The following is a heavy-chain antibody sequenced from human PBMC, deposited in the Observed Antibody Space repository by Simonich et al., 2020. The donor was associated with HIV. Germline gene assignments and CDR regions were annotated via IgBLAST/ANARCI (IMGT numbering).Heavy chain of an antibody. CDR2: IGYDGSNK. V-gene: IGHV3-33*01. D-gene: IGHD3-9*01. CDR3: ARSNILTGYAGDS. CDR1: GFTFRSYG. Sequence: QVQLVESGGGVVQPGRSLRLSCAASGFTFRSYGLYWVRQAHGKGMEWVAVIGYDGSNKYYADSVKGRFTISRDNSKNTLYLQMNSLRAEDTAVYYCARSNILTGYAGDSWGQGTLVTVSS. J-gene: IGHJ4*02.